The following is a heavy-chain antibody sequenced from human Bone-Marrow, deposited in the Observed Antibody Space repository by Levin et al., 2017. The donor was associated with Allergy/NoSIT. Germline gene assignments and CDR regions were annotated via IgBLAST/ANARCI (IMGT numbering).Heavy chain of an antibody. D-gene: IGHD3-3*01. J-gene: IGHJ4*02. CDR2: IKSKTDGGTT. Sequence: AGGSLRLSCAASGFTFSNAWMSWVRQAPGKGLEWVGRIKSKTDGGTTDYAAPVKGRFTISRDDSKNTLYLQMNSLKTEDTAVYYCTTGVHYDFWSGRRPFDYWGQGTLVTVSS. CDR3: TTGVHYDFWSGRRPFDY. CDR1: GFTFSNAW. V-gene: IGHV3-15*01.